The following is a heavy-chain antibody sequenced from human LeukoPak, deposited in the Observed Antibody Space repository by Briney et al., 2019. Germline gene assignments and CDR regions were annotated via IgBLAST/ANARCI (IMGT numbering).Heavy chain of an antibody. Sequence: SQTLSLTGAISGDSVSSNGASWNWSRQSPSRGLEWLGRTYYRAQQWHSDYAPSVKGRITLHPDTSKNQFSLQLNSMTPEDTAVYYCGRETDFGVVTNWGQGTLVTVSS. CDR1: GDSVSSNGAS. D-gene: IGHD3-3*01. J-gene: IGHJ4*02. CDR2: TYYRAQQWHS. V-gene: IGHV6-1*01. CDR3: GRETDFGVVTN.